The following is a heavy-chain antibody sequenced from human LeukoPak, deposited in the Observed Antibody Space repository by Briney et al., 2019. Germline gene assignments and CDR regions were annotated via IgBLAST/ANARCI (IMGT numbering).Heavy chain of an antibody. CDR2: IYYSGST. D-gene: IGHD3-22*01. J-gene: IGHJ3*02. V-gene: IGHV4-39*01. CDR1: GGSISSSSYY. Sequence: SETLSLTCTVSGGSISSSSYYWGWIRQPPGKGLEKIGSIYYSGSTYYNPSLKSRVTISVDTSKNQFSLKLSSVTAADTAVYYCARHFYDRGAFDIWGQGTMVTVSS. CDR3: ARHFYDRGAFDI.